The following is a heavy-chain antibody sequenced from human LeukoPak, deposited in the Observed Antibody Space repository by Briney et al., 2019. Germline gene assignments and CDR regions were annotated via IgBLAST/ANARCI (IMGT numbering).Heavy chain of an antibody. V-gene: IGHV3-21*01. D-gene: IGHD3-22*01. CDR2: ISSSSSYI. Sequence: KSGGSLRLSCAASGFTFSSYSMNWVRQAPGKGLEWVSSISSSSSYIYYADSVKGRFTISRDNAKNTLYLQMNSLRAEDTAVYYCARVGPVLSPYDSSGYRPYYYYGMDVWGQGTTVTVSS. J-gene: IGHJ6*02. CDR3: ARVGPVLSPYDSSGYRPYYYYGMDV. CDR1: GFTFSSYS.